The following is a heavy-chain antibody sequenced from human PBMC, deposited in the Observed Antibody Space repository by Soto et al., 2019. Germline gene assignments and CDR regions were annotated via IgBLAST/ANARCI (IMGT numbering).Heavy chain of an antibody. D-gene: IGHD3-16*01. V-gene: IGHV1-2*02. CDR2: INPNVGGT. CDR3: ARGGREVPRIPYDT. Sequence: QVQLVQSGAEVKKPGASVYVSCKASGYTFTDYYVHWVRQAPGQGLEWMGWINPNVGGTNYARKFQGRVTMTRDTSISTGYMKLTRLSHDDTAIYYCARGGREVPRIPYDTWGQGTRVTVSS. CDR1: GYTFTDYY. J-gene: IGHJ5*02.